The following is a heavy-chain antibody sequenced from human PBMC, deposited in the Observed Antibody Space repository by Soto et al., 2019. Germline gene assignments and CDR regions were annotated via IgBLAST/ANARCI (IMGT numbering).Heavy chain of an antibody. CDR1: GYTFTSYG. CDR2: ISAYNGDT. D-gene: IGHD3-10*01. V-gene: IGHV1-18*01. Sequence: QVQLVQSGAEVKKPGASVKVSCKASGYTFTSYGISWVRQAPGQGLEWMGWISAYNGDTNYSQKLQGRVTMITATSTSPAYMELRSLRSDGTAVYYCATDPGISYGSGSYYRSKGYGMDVWGQGTTVTVSS. J-gene: IGHJ6*02. CDR3: ATDPGISYGSGSYYRSKGYGMDV.